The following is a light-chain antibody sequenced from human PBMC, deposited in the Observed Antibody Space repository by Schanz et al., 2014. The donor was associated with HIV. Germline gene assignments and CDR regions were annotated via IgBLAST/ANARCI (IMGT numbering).Light chain of an antibody. CDR1: SSNIGNNY. V-gene: IGLV1-44*01. CDR3: AAWDDSLNGVV. CDR2: GNS. Sequence: QSVLTQPPSVSAAPGQKVTISCSGSSSNIGNNYVSWYQQLPGTAPKLLIYGNSHRPSGVPARFSGSKSGTSASLAISGLQSADEAEYYCAAWDDSLNGVVFGGGTKLTVL. J-gene: IGLJ2*01.